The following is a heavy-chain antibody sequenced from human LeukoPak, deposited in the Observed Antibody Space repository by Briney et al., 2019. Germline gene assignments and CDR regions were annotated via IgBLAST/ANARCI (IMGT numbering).Heavy chain of an antibody. Sequence: PSETLSLTCTVSGGSISSYYWSWTRQPPGKGLEWIGYIYYSGSTNYNPSLKSRVTISVDTSKNQFSLKLSSVTAADTAVYYCARGNCSGGSCYSGYWGQGTLVTVSS. CDR2: IYYSGST. D-gene: IGHD2-15*01. CDR1: GGSISSYY. J-gene: IGHJ4*02. V-gene: IGHV4-59*01. CDR3: ARGNCSGGSCYSGY.